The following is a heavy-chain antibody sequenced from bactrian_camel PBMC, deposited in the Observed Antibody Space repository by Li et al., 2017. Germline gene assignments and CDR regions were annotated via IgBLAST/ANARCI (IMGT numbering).Heavy chain of an antibody. D-gene: IGHD2*01. Sequence: HVQLVESGGDSVQAGDSLRLSCVASGFTFSTYFWMYWVRQAPGKGLEWVSGINARGSMTDYADSVKGRFTMSRDNTKNTVSLQMSGLKSEDTALYYCATSGGYYDNELNYWGQGTQVTVS. V-gene: IGHV3S1*01. CDR1: GFTFSTYFW. CDR3: ATSGGYYDNELNY. J-gene: IGHJ4*01. CDR2: INARGSMT.